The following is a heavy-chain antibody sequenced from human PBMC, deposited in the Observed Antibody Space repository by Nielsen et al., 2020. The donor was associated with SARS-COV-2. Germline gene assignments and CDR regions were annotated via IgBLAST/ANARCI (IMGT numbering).Heavy chain of an antibody. CDR1: GFTFDDYA. V-gene: IGHV3-9*01. J-gene: IGHJ6*02. D-gene: IGHD6-13*01. CDR2: ISWNSGSI. Sequence: GGSLRPSCAASGFTFDDYAMHWVRQAPGKGLEWVSGISWNSGSIGYADSVKGRFTISRDNAKNSLYLQMNSLRAEDTALYYCAAESGYSSSWHYYYYGMDVWGQGTTVTVSS. CDR3: AAESGYSSSWHYYYYGMDV.